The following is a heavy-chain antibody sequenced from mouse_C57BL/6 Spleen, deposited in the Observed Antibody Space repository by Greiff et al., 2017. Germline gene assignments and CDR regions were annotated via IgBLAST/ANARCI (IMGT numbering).Heavy chain of an antibody. V-gene: IGHV1-80*01. CDR1: GYAFSSYW. CDR2: IYPGDGDT. D-gene: IGHD3-3*01. Sequence: QVQLQQSGAELVKPGASVKISCKASGYAFSSYWMHWVKQRPGKGLEWIGQIYPGDGDTNYNGKFKGKATLTADKSSSTAYMQLSSLTSEDSAVYFCARSRAMDYWGQGTSVTVSS. J-gene: IGHJ4*01. CDR3: ARSRAMDY.